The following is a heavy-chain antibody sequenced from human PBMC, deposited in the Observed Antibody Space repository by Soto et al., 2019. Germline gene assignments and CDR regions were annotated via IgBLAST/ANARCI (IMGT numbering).Heavy chain of an antibody. CDR2: IYSGGST. Sequence: QPGGSLRLSCAASGFTVSSNYMSWVRQAPGKGLEWVSVIYSGGSTYYADSVKGRFTISRDNSKNTLYLQMNSLRAEDTAVYYCARVGGYSYGKPFDYWGQGTLVTVSS. J-gene: IGHJ4*02. D-gene: IGHD5-18*01. CDR3: ARVGGYSYGKPFDY. V-gene: IGHV3-53*01. CDR1: GFTVSSNY.